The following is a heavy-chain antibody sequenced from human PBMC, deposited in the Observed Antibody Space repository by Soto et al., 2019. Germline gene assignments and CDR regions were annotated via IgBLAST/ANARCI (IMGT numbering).Heavy chain of an antibody. J-gene: IGHJ3*02. Sequence: WVSLRLSCPATGFTFSSYGMNWVRQPPGKGLEWVAVIWYDGSNKYYAESVKGRFTISRDNSKNKLYLKMNSLRAEDTAVYYCARETYDSSGYTHAFDIWGQGTMVTVSS. CDR3: ARETYDSSGYTHAFDI. CDR2: IWYDGSNK. V-gene: IGHV3-33*01. CDR1: GFTFSSYG. D-gene: IGHD3-22*01.